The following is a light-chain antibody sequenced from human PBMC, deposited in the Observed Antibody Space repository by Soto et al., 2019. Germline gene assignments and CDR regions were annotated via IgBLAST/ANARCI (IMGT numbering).Light chain of an antibody. V-gene: IGKV1-39*01. CDR1: QSINIY. Sequence: IQMTQSPSSLSASVGDRVTVTCRASQSINIYLNWYQQKPGKAHTLLIYGASSLQSGVRSRFSGGGSRTDFTLTISSLQPEDFATYYCQQSYRSPYTVGQGTKLEIK. J-gene: IGKJ2*01. CDR3: QQSYRSPYT. CDR2: GAS.